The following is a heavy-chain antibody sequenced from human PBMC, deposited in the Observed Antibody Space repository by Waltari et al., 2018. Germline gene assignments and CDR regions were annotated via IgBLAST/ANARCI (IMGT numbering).Heavy chain of an antibody. V-gene: IGHV4-39*02. CDR1: GGSIRSSSYY. Sequence: QLQLQESGPGLVKPSETLSLTCTVSGGSIRSSSYYWGWIRQPPGKGLEWIGSIYYSGSTYYKPSLKSGVTISVDTSKNQFSLKLSSVTAADTAVYYCARDGDSSGYYYFDYWGQGTLVTVSS. CDR3: ARDGDSSGYYYFDY. J-gene: IGHJ4*02. CDR2: IYYSGST. D-gene: IGHD3-22*01.